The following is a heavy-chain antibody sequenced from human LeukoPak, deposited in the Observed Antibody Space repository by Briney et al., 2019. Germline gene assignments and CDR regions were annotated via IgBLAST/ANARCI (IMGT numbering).Heavy chain of an antibody. D-gene: IGHD2-15*01. V-gene: IGHV3-21*01. J-gene: IGHJ4*02. CDR3: ARVSSSGGSCYVFDY. CDR1: GFTFSSYA. CDR2: ISSSSSYI. Sequence: GGSLRLSCAVSGFTFSSYAMNWVRQAPGKGLEWVSSISSSSSYIYYADSVKGRFTISRDNAKNSLYLQMNSLRAEDTAVYYCARVSSSGGSCYVFDYWGQGTLVTVSS.